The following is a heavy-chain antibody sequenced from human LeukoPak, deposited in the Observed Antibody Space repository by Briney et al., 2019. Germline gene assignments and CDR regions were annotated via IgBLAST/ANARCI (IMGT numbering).Heavy chain of an antibody. V-gene: IGHV3-48*03. J-gene: IGHJ3*02. D-gene: IGHD6-6*01. Sequence: PGGSLPHSCAASDFTFTSYELNWVRPAPGKGLEWVSYISSSGNTLSYADSVKGRFTISRDNAKNSLYLQVISLRAEDTAVYYCARGPSIAARYDAFDIWGQGTMVTVSS. CDR1: DFTFTSYE. CDR3: ARGPSIAARYDAFDI. CDR2: ISSSGNTL.